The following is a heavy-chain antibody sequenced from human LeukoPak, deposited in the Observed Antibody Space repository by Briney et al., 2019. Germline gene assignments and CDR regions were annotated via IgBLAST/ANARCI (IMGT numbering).Heavy chain of an antibody. J-gene: IGHJ4*02. CDR1: GYTFTGYY. Sequence: GASVKVSCKASGYTFTGYYMHWVRQAPGQGLEWMGWINPNSGGTNYAQKFQGRVTMTRDTSISTAYMELSRLRSDDTAVYYCARANYYDSSGYPYYFDYWGQGTLVTVSS. D-gene: IGHD3-22*01. CDR2: INPNSGGT. CDR3: ARANYYDSSGYPYYFDY. V-gene: IGHV1-2*02.